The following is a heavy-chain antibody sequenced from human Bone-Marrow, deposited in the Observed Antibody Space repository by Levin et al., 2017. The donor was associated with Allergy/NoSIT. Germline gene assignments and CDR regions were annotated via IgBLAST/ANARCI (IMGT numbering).Heavy chain of an antibody. J-gene: IGHJ6*02. V-gene: IGHV1-69*02. D-gene: IGHD5-24*01. Sequence: ASVKVSCKASGGTFSSYTISWVRQAPGQGLEWMGRIIPILGIANYAQKFQGRVTITADKSTSTAYMELSSLRSEDTAVYYCARWGDGYNYDRRGGYYYYYGMDVWGQGTTVTVSS. CDR2: IIPILGIA. CDR3: ARWGDGYNYDRRGGYYYYYGMDV. CDR1: GGTFSSYT.